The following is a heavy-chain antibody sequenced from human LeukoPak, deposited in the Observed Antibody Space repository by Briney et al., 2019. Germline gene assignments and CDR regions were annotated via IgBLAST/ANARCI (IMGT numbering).Heavy chain of an antibody. V-gene: IGHV3-20*01. CDR2: INWNGGST. CDR1: GFTFRSYE. CDR3: ARDNTAMAGWFDP. J-gene: IGHJ5*02. D-gene: IGHD5-18*01. Sequence: GGSLRLSCAASGFTFRSYEMNWVRQAPGKGLEWVSGINWNGGSTGYADSVKGRFTISRDNAKNSLYLQMNSLRAEDTALYHCARDNTAMAGWFDPWGQGTLVTVSS.